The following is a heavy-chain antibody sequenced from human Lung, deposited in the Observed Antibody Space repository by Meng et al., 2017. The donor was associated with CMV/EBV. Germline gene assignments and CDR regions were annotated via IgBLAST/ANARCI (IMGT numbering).Heavy chain of an antibody. CDR3: ARSERYFDWLPFDY. J-gene: IGHJ4*02. D-gene: IGHD3-9*01. V-gene: IGHV3-30*02. CDR1: GFTFSSYG. CDR2: IRYDGSNK. Sequence: GGSLRLXCAASGFTFSSYGMHWVRQAPGKELEWVAFIRYDGSNKYYADSVKGRFTISRDNSKNTLYLQMNSLRAEDTAVYYCARSERYFDWLPFDYWGQGTLVTVSS.